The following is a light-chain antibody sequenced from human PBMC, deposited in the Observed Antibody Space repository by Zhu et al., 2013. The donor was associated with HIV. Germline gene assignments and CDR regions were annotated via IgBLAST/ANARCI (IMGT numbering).Light chain of an antibody. Sequence: EIVLTQSPATLSLSPGERATLSCRASQSVSGFLAWYQQKPGQAPRLLIYGVSNRATGIPVRFSGSGSGTDFTLTISSLEPVDFAVYYCQQRSHWPPTFGGGTKLEIK. CDR1: QSVSGF. J-gene: IGKJ4*01. CDR3: QQRSHWPPT. V-gene: IGKV3-11*01. CDR2: GVS.